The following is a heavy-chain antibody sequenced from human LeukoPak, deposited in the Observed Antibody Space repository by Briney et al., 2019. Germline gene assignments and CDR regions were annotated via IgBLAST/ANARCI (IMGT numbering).Heavy chain of an antibody. CDR3: AKLRVGAIDY. J-gene: IGHJ4*02. Sequence: GGSLRLSCAASGFSFSNYWMKWVRQDPGKGLEWVANIKQDGSEKYYVDSVKGRFTISRDNAKNSLYLQMNSLRAEDTAVFYCAKLRVGAIDYWGQGTLVTVSS. CDR1: GFSFSNYW. CDR2: IKQDGSEK. D-gene: IGHD1-26*01. V-gene: IGHV3-7*01.